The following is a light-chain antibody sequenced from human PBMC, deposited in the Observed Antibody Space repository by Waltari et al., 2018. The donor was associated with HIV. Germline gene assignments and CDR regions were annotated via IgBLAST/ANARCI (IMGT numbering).Light chain of an antibody. Sequence: QSALTQPASVSGSPGQSITISCTGTSSDVGSYILVSWYQQHPGKAPKVMIYEGSKRPSGVSNRFSGSKSGNTASLTISGLQAEDEADYYCCSYTGSSTRRPYVFGTGTKVTVL. J-gene: IGLJ1*01. CDR3: CSYTGSSTRRPYV. CDR1: SSDVGSYIL. CDR2: EGS. V-gene: IGLV2-23*01.